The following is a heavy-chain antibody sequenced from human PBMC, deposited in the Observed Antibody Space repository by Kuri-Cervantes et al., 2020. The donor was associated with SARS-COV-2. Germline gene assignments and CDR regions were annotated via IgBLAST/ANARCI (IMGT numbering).Heavy chain of an antibody. CDR3: ARGVVGYCTNGVCYRPYYYGMDV. CDR2: INHSGST. V-gene: IGHV4-34*01. D-gene: IGHD2-8*01. Sequence: SETLSLTCAIYGGSFSGYYWSWICQPPGKGLEWIGEINHSGSTNYNPSLKSRVTISVDTSKNQFSLKLSSVTAADTAVYYCARGVVGYCTNGVCYRPYYYGMDVWGQGTTVTVSS. CDR1: GGSFSGYY. J-gene: IGHJ6*02.